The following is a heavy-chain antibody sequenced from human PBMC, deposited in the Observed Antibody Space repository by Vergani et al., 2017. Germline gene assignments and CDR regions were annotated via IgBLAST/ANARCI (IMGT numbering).Heavy chain of an antibody. CDR1: GASMSSVGYY. J-gene: IGHJ5*02. V-gene: IGHV4-61*02. CDR3: AIVGATWGRRWFDP. D-gene: IGHD1-26*01. Sequence: QVQLQESGPGLVKPSQTLSLTCTVSGASMSSVGYYWTWIRQPAGRGLEWIGRIYPNGNGNYNESLRSRLTMSIDTSRSQFSLSLSSVTAADTAVYYCAIVGATWGRRWFDPWGQGTLVTVSS. CDR2: IYPNGNG.